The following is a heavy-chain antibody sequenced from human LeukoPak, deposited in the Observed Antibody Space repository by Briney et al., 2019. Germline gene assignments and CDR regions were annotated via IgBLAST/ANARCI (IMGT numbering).Heavy chain of an antibody. Sequence: GGSLRLSCETSGFTSSSYSMNWVREDPEKGLEWVSYISSSSTTIYSADSVKGRFTVSRDNAQYSLYLQLNNLKAGDTAVYYWARALTRDAFDLWGQGKMVTVS. J-gene: IGHJ3*01. CDR1: GFTSSSYS. CDR2: ISSSSTTI. CDR3: ARALTRDAFDL. V-gene: IGHV3-48*01.